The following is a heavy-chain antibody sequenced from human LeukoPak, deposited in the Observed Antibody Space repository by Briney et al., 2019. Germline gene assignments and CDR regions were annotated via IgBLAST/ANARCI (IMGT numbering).Heavy chain of an antibody. CDR3: AEGRYFDWLDDAFDI. CDR1: GGSISSSSYY. D-gene: IGHD3-9*01. J-gene: IGHJ3*02. CDR2: IYYSGST. Sequence: SETLSLTCTVSGGSISSSSYYWGWIRQPPGKGLEWIGSIYYSGSTYYNPSLKSRVTISVDTSKNQFALKLSSVTAADTAVYYRAEGRYFDWLDDAFDIWGQGTMVTVSS. V-gene: IGHV4-39*01.